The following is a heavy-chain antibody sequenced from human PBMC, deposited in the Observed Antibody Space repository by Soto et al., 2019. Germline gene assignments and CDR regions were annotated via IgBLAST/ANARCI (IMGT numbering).Heavy chain of an antibody. D-gene: IGHD2-15*01. CDR1: GGSISSGGYY. CDR2: IYYSGST. J-gene: IGHJ6*02. Sequence: PSETLSLTCTVSGGSISSGGYYWSWIRQHPGKGLEWIGYIYYSGSTYYNPSLKSRVTISVDTSKNQFSLKLSSVPAADTAGYYVAMNFKTVVNPDYYYGMDVWGQGTTVTV. CDR3: AMNFKTVVNPDYYYGMDV. V-gene: IGHV4-31*03.